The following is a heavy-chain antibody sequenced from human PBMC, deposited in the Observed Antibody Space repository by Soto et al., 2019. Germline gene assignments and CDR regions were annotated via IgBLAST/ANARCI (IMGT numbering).Heavy chain of an antibody. D-gene: IGHD2-21*01. V-gene: IGHV1-8*01. Sequence: ASVKVSCKASGYTFTSYDINWVRQATGQGLEWMGWMNPNSGNTGYAQKFQGRVTMTRNTSISTAYMELSSLRSEDTAVYYCARISQDYCGGDCSQAGVGFDPWGQGTLVTVSS. CDR1: GYTFTSYD. CDR2: MNPNSGNT. J-gene: IGHJ5*02. CDR3: ARISQDYCGGDCSQAGVGFDP.